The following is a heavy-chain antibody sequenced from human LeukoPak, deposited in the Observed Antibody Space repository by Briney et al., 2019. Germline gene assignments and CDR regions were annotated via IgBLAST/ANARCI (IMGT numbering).Heavy chain of an antibody. CDR3: ASEVGATGDY. J-gene: IGHJ4*02. CDR1: GFTFSSYG. D-gene: IGHD1-26*01. CDR2: IRYDGSSK. Sequence: PGGSLRLSCAASGFTFSSYGMHWVRQAPGKGLEWVAFIRYDGSSKYYADSVKGRFTISRDNSKNTLYLQMNSLRAEDTAMYYCASEVGATGDYWGQGTLVTVSS. V-gene: IGHV3-30*02.